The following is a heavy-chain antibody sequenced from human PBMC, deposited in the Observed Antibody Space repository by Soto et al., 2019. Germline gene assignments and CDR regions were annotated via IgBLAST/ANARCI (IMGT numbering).Heavy chain of an antibody. Sequence: SETLSLTCTVSGGSISSSSYYWGWIRQPPGKGLEWIGYIYYSGSTYYNPSLKSRVTISVDTSKNQFSLKLSSVTAADTAVYYCARHIRAEASVENYFDYWGQGTLVTVSS. CDR1: GGSISSSSYY. D-gene: IGHD2-21*01. CDR2: IYYSGST. CDR3: ARHIRAEASVENYFDY. J-gene: IGHJ4*02. V-gene: IGHV4-61*05.